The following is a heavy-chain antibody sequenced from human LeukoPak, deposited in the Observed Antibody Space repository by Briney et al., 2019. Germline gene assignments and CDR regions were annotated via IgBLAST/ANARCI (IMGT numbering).Heavy chain of an antibody. CDR3: ARDLIVGATLGSDY. CDR2: IYSGGST. CDR1: GFTVSSNY. Sequence: GGSLRLSCAASGFTVSSNYMSWVRQAPGKGLEWVSVIYSGGSTYYADSVTGRFTISRDNSKNTLYLQMNSLRAEDTAVYYCARDLIVGATLGSDYWGQGTLVTISS. J-gene: IGHJ4*02. V-gene: IGHV3-53*01. D-gene: IGHD1-26*01.